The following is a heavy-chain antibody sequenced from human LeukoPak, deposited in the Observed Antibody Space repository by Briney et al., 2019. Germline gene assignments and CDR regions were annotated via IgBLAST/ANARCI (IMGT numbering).Heavy chain of an antibody. Sequence: SETLSLTCTVSGGSISSGGYYWSWIRQPPGKGLEWIGYIYHSGSTYYNPSLKSRVTISVDRSKNQFSLKLSSVTAADTAVYYCARPTVAELYYFDYWGQGTLVTVSS. CDR3: ARPTVAELYYFDY. D-gene: IGHD6-19*01. J-gene: IGHJ4*02. CDR1: GGSISSGGYY. V-gene: IGHV4-30-2*01. CDR2: IYHSGST.